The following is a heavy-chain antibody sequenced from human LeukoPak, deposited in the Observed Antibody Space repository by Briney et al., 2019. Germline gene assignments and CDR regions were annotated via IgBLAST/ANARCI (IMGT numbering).Heavy chain of an antibody. Sequence: SVKVSCKASGGTFSSYAISWVRQAPGRGLEWMGRIIPILGIANYAQKFQGRVTITADKSTSTAYMELSSLRSEDTAVYYCASGVVHYDYVWGSYRSYNWFDPWGQGTLVTVSS. J-gene: IGHJ5*02. CDR3: ASGVVHYDYVWGSYRSYNWFDP. CDR2: IIPILGIA. V-gene: IGHV1-69*04. D-gene: IGHD3-16*02. CDR1: GGTFSSYA.